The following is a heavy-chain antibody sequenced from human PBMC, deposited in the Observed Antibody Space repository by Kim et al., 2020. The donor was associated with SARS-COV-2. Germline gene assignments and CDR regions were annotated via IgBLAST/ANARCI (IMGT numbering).Heavy chain of an antibody. Sequence: SVKVSCKASGGTFSSYAISWVRQAPGQGLEWMGGIIPIFGTANYAQKFEGRVKITADESTSTAYMELSSLRSEDTAVYYCARDGWTTGCVRGYYYYGRDVWGKGTTVPVSS. V-gene: IGHV1-69*13. D-gene: IGHD4-4*01. J-gene: IGHJ6*04. CDR2: IIPIFGTA. CDR3: ARDGWTTGCVRGYYYYGRDV. CDR1: GGTFSSYA.